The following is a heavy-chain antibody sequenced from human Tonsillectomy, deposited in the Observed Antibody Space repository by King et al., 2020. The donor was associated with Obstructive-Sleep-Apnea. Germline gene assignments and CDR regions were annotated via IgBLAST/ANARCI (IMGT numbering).Heavy chain of an antibody. CDR3: AGDLQSDYKSPYYYYYGMDV. D-gene: IGHD4-11*01. V-gene: IGHV3-48*04. Sequence: VQLVESGGGLVQPGGSLRLSCAASGFIFNNYNMNWVRQAPGKGLEWVSYISSISSTIYYADSVKGRFTISTDNAKNSLYLQMNSLRAEDTAVYYCAGDLQSDYKSPYYYYYGMDVWGQGTTVTVSS. CDR1: GFIFNNYN. J-gene: IGHJ6*02. CDR2: ISSISSTI.